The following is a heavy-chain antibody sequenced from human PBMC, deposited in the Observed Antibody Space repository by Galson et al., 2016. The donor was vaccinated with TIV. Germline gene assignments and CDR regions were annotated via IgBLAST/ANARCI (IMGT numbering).Heavy chain of an antibody. CDR1: GFRFNECE. CDR3: AKDRGYFEGFDS. CDR2: LSGGATNT. J-gene: IGHJ4*02. V-gene: IGHV3-23*01. D-gene: IGHD6-25*01. Sequence: SLRLSCAASGFRFNECEMSWVRQAPGKGLEWVSALSGGATNTYYSDSVKGRFTISRDNSQNKVFLEMDSLRVDDTAVYYCAKDRGYFEGFDSWGQGTPVTVSS.